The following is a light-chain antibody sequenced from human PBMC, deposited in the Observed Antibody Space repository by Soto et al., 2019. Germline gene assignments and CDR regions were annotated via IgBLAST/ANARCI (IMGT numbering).Light chain of an antibody. Sequence: EIVLTQSPVTLSLSPGERATPSCRASQSVNSYLGWYQQKPGQAPRLLIYDASNRATGIPGRFSGSGSGTDFTLTISSLEPEDFAVYYCQQRSNWPYSFGQGTKLEIK. J-gene: IGKJ2*01. CDR2: DAS. V-gene: IGKV3-11*01. CDR1: QSVNSY. CDR3: QQRSNWPYS.